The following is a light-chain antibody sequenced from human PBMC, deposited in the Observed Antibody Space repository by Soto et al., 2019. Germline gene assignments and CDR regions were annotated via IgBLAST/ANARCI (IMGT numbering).Light chain of an antibody. V-gene: IGLV2-14*01. CDR1: SSDVGGYNY. Sequence: QSALTQPASVSGSPGQSITISCTGTSSDVGGYNYVTWYLQHPGKAPKLMIYEVSNRPSGVSNRFSGSKSGNTASLTISGLQAEDEADYYCSSYTSNSTYVFGTGTKLTVL. CDR2: EVS. CDR3: SSYTSNSTYV. J-gene: IGLJ1*01.